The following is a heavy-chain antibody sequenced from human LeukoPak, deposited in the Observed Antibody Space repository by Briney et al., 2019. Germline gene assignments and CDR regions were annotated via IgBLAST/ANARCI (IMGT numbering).Heavy chain of an antibody. Sequence: GASVKVSCKASGYTFTSYDINWVRQATGQGLEWMGWMNPNSGNTGYAQKFQGRVTITRNTSISTAYMELSSLRSEDTAVYYCARVDGAPPLWGMDVWGQGTTVTVSS. CDR2: MNPNSGNT. D-gene: IGHD3-10*01. J-gene: IGHJ6*02. CDR3: ARVDGAPPLWGMDV. CDR1: GYTFTSYD. V-gene: IGHV1-8*03.